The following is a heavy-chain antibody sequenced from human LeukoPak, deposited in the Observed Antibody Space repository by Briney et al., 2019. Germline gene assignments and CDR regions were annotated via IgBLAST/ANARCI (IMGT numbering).Heavy chain of an antibody. D-gene: IGHD3-10*01. Sequence: PGGSLRLSCAASGFTFSSYGMHWVRQAPGKGLEWVAFIRYDGSNKYYADSVKSRFTISRDNSKNTLYLQMNSLRAEDTAVYYCAKIPYGSGSYLDYWGQGTLVTVSS. V-gene: IGHV3-30*02. CDR3: AKIPYGSGSYLDY. CDR2: IRYDGSNK. J-gene: IGHJ4*02. CDR1: GFTFSSYG.